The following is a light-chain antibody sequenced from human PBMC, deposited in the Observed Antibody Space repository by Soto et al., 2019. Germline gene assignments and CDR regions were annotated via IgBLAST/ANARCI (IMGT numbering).Light chain of an antibody. Sequence: QSVLTQPPSVSGAPGQRVTISCTGSSSNIGAGYDVHWYQQLPGPAPKLLIYGNSNRPSGVPDRFSGSKSGTSASLXITGLQAEDEADYYCQSYDSSLSGPVVFGGGTKLTVL. CDR2: GNS. CDR3: QSYDSSLSGPVV. CDR1: SSNIGAGYD. J-gene: IGLJ2*01. V-gene: IGLV1-40*01.